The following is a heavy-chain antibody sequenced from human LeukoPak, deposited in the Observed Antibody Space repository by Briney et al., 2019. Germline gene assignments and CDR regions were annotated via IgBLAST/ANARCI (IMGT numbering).Heavy chain of an antibody. D-gene: IGHD3-22*01. CDR3: ARDPVYLGYDSSGYFDY. CDR2: ISYDGSNK. CDR1: GFTFSSYA. V-gene: IGHV3-30-3*01. J-gene: IGHJ4*02. Sequence: PGGSLRLSCAASGFTFSSYAMHWVRQAPGKGLEWVAVISYDGSNKYYADSVKGRFTISRDNSKNTLYLQMNSLRAEDTAVYYCARDPVYLGYDSSGYFDYWGQGTLVTVSS.